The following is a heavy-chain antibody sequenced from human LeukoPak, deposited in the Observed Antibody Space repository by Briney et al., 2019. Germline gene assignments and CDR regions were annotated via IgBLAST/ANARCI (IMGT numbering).Heavy chain of an antibody. Sequence: SETLSLTCAVYGGSFSGYYWSWIRQPPGKGLEWIGEINHSGSTNYNPSLKSRVTISVDTSKNQFSLKLSSVTAADTAVYYCARDIGYSSGWFDYWGQGTLVTVSS. CDR1: GGSFSGYY. CDR3: ARDIGYSSGWFDY. V-gene: IGHV4-34*01. D-gene: IGHD6-19*01. CDR2: INHSGST. J-gene: IGHJ4*02.